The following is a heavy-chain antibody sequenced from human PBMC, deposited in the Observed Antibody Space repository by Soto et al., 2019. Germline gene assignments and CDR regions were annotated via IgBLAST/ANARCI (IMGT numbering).Heavy chain of an antibody. J-gene: IGHJ4*02. V-gene: IGHV3-33*01. CDR3: ARDPRQQVVLGYFNY. CDR2: IWYDGSNK. CDR1: GFTFSSYG. Sequence: QVQLVESGGGVVQPGRSLRLSCAASGFTFSSYGMYWVRQAPGKGLERVADIWYDGSNKYYADSVKGRFTISRDNSKNTLYMQMNGLRAEDTAVYYSARDPRQQVVLGYFNYWSQGTLVAVSS. D-gene: IGHD6-13*01.